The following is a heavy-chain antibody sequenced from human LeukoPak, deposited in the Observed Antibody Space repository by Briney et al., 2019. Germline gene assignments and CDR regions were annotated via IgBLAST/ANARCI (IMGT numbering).Heavy chain of an antibody. V-gene: IGHV3-21*01. CDR2: ISSSSSYI. Sequence: SGGSLRLSCAASGFNFGSYTMHWVRQAPGKGLEWVSSISSSSSYIYYADSVKGRFTISRDNAKSSLYLQMNSLRAEDTAVYYCARDSSKGNWFDPWGQGTLVTVSS. CDR1: GFNFGSYT. CDR3: ARDSSKGNWFDP. J-gene: IGHJ5*02.